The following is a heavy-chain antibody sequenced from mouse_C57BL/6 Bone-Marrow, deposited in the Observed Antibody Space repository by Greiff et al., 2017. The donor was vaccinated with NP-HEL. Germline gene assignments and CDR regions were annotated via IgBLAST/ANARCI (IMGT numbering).Heavy chain of an antibody. Sequence: VKLVESGAELVRPGASVKLSCKASGYTFTDYYINWVKQRPGQGLEWIARIYPGSGNTYYNEKFKGKATLTAEKSSSTAYMQLSSLTSEDSAVYFCARYYYGSDYWGQGTTLTVSS. CDR1: GYTFTDYY. CDR2: IYPGSGNT. D-gene: IGHD1-1*01. J-gene: IGHJ2*01. CDR3: ARYYYGSDY. V-gene: IGHV1-76*01.